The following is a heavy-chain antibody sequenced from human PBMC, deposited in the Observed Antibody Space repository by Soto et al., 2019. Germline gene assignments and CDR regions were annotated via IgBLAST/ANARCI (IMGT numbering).Heavy chain of an antibody. D-gene: IGHD5-12*01. CDR3: ARIIVATEYYYYYGMDV. CDR1: GGTFSSYA. Sequence: SVKVSCKASGGTFSSYAISWVRQAPGQGLEWMGGIIPIFGTANYAQKFQGRVTITADESTSTAYMELSSLRSEDTAVYYCARIIVATEYYYYYGMDVWGQGTTVTVSS. V-gene: IGHV1-69*13. J-gene: IGHJ6*02. CDR2: IIPIFGTA.